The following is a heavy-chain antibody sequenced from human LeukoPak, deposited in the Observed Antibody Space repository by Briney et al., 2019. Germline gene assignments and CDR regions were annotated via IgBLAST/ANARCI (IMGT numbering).Heavy chain of an antibody. D-gene: IGHD3-3*01. V-gene: IGHV3-53*05. CDR2: VYTAGST. CDR3: ARDFPPYYDFWSGYYDY. Sequence: GGSLRLSCAASGFTVSNNHMTWVRQAPGKGLEWVSVVYTAGSTYYADSVKGRFTISRDNSKNTLYLQMNSLRAEDTAVYYCARDFPPYYDFWSGYYDYWGQGTLVTVSS. CDR1: GFTVSNNH. J-gene: IGHJ4*02.